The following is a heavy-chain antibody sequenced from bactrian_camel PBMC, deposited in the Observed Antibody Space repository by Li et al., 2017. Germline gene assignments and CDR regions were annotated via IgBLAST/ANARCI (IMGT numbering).Heavy chain of an antibody. J-gene: IGHJ4*01. CDR2: MSQDGST. CDR1: GNTYSLFC. Sequence: VQLVESGGGSVQAGGSLKLSCVVSGNTYSLFCRAWLRQAPGRERETVAFMSQDGSTIYGDSVKGRFTISQDNDKNILYLQMNDLKPEDAGMYYCAARLGKSPGDCTLRPMYSYWGRGTQVTVS. CDR3: AARLGKSPGDCTLRPMYSY. V-gene: IGHV3S68*01. D-gene: IGHD7*01.